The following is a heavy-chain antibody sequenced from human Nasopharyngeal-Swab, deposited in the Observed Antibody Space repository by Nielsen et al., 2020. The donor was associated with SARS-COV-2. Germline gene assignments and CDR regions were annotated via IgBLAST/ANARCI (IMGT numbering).Heavy chain of an antibody. Sequence: ASVKVSCKASGYTFTDYYMHWVRQAPGQGLEWMGRINPNSGGTNYAQKFQGRVTMTRDTSISTAYMELSRLRSDDTAVYYCGRGEVLSSTSYNWFDPWGQGTLVTVSS. D-gene: IGHD2-2*01. CDR3: GRGEVLSSTSYNWFDP. V-gene: IGHV1-2*06. J-gene: IGHJ5*02. CDR1: GYTFTDYY. CDR2: INPNSGGT.